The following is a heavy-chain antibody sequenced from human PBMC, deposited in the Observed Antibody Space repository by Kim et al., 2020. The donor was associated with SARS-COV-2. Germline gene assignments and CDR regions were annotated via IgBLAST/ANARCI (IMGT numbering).Heavy chain of an antibody. V-gene: IGHV5-51*01. CDR1: GYSFTSYW. Sequence: GESLKISCKGSGYSFTSYWIGWVRQMPGKGLEWMGIIYPGDSDTRYSPSFQGQVTISADKSISTAYLQWSSLKASDTAMYYCARQEGWTYYDSSCYSHFDYWGQGTLVTVSS. CDR3: ARQEGWTYYDSSCYSHFDY. D-gene: IGHD3-22*01. J-gene: IGHJ4*02. CDR2: IYPGDSDT.